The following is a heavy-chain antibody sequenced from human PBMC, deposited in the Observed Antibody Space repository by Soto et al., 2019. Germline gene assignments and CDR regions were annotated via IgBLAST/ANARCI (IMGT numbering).Heavy chain of an antibody. V-gene: IGHV3-11*01. CDR3: ALAGYDSNYYAVTPLSAGHF. J-gene: IGHJ4*02. Sequence: QVQLVVSGGGLVKPGGSLRISCAASGFTFSDYYISWIRQAPGKGLEWVSYISSSGSIIYYADSVKGRFTISRDNAKNSRYLPMNSLRAEDTAVYYCALAGYDSNYYAVTPLSAGHFWGQGTLVTVSS. CDR1: GFTFSDYY. CDR2: ISSSGSII. D-gene: IGHD4-4*01.